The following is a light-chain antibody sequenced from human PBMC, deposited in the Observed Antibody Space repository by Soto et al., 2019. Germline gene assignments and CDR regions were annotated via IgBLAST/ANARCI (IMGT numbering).Light chain of an antibody. Sequence: EIVLTQSPGTLSLSPGERATLSCRASQSVSSSYLAWYQQKPGQAPRLLIYGASSRATGIPDRFSGSGSGKVFTLTISRLEPEDFAVYYCQQKITFGQGTRLEIK. CDR2: GAS. V-gene: IGKV3-20*01. CDR3: QQKIT. CDR1: QSVSSSY. J-gene: IGKJ5*01.